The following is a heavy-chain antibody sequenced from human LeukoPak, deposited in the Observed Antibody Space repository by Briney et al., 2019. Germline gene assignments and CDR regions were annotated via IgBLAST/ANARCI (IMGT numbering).Heavy chain of an antibody. CDR2: IIPIFGTA. Sequence: SVKVSCKASGGTFSSYAISWGRQAPGQGLEWMGGIIPIFGTANYAQKFQGRVTITADESTSTAYMELSSLRSEDTAVYYCARAYDILTGYYYWGQGTLVTVSS. V-gene: IGHV1-69*13. J-gene: IGHJ4*02. D-gene: IGHD3-9*01. CDR3: ARAYDILTGYYY. CDR1: GGTFSSYA.